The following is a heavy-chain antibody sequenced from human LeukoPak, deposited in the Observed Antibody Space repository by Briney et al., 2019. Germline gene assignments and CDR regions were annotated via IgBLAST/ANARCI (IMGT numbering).Heavy chain of an antibody. J-gene: IGHJ6*03. CDR3: AKSSSVYDFWSGWTDYYYYYYMDV. D-gene: IGHD3-3*01. Sequence: SGGSLRLSCAASGFTFSSYAMSWVRQAPGKGLEWVSAISGSGGSTYYADSVKGRFTISRDNSKNTLYLQMNSLRAEDTAVYYCAKSSSVYDFWSGWTDYYYYYYMDVWGKGTTVTVSS. CDR2: ISGSGGST. CDR1: GFTFSSYA. V-gene: IGHV3-23*01.